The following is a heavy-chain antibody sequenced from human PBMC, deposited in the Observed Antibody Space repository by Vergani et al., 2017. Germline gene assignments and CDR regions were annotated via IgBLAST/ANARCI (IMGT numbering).Heavy chain of an antibody. CDR1: GFTFSSYE. D-gene: IGHD2-2*01. V-gene: IGHV3-48*03. Sequence: EVQLVESGGGLVQPGGSLRLSCAASGFTFSSYEMNWVRQAPGKGLEWVSYISSSGSTIYYADSVKGRFTISRDNAKNSLYLQMNSLRAEDTAVYYCARSGGYCSSTSCYAVDYWGQGTLVTVSS. CDR2: ISSSGSTI. J-gene: IGHJ4*02. CDR3: ARSGGYCSSTSCYAVDY.